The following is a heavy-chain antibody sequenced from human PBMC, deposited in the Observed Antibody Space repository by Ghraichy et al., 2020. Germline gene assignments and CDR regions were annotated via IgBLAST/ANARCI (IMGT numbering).Heavy chain of an antibody. CDR3: ARDDGDGRISWGTFDH. J-gene: IGHJ4*02. D-gene: IGHD6-13*01. CDR2: TRTEGNDE. V-gene: IGHV3-30*02. Sequence: GGSLRLSCAASGFTFSNLGIHWVRQAPGQGLEWVAFTRTEGNDEFATSVKGRFSTSRDTSKNTVFLQMDNLRPDDTALYYCARDDGDGRISWGTFDHWGQGTLVTVSS. CDR1: GFTFSNLG.